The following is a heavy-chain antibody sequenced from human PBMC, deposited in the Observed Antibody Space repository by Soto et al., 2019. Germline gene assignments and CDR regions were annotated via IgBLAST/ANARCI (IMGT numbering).Heavy chain of an antibody. CDR1: GGSISSGDYY. CDR2: IYYSGST. V-gene: IGHV4-30-4*01. D-gene: IGHD3-9*01. J-gene: IGHJ5*02. Sequence: SETLSLTCTVSGGSISSGDYYWSWIRQPPGKGLEWIGYIYYSGSTYYNPSLKSRVTISIDTSKNQFSLKLRSVTAADRAVYYCGRDDSDWNWFDPWGQGTLVTVSS. CDR3: GRDDSDWNWFDP.